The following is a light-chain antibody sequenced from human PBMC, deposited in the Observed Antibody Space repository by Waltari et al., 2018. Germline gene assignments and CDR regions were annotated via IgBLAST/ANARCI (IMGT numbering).Light chain of an antibody. Sequence: QSVLTQPPSVSAAPGQKVTISCSGGRSNIGSTYVSWYQHLPGTAPKPLIYDNNEPPSGIPDRFSGSKSGTSATLGITGLQTGDEADYYCGAWDTSLTAVVFGGGTKLTVL. CDR1: RSNIGSTY. CDR2: DNN. V-gene: IGLV1-51*01. CDR3: GAWDTSLTAVV. J-gene: IGLJ2*01.